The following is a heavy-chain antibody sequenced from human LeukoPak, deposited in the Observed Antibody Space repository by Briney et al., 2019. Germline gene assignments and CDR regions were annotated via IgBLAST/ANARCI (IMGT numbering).Heavy chain of an antibody. D-gene: IGHD6-19*01. CDR1: GDSFSSGSSY. CDR2: IYHSGST. CDR3: ARGSAWYFVY. J-gene: IGHJ4*02. V-gene: IGHV4-61*01. Sequence: SETLSLTCTVSGDSFSSGSSYWSWIRQPPGEGLQWLGYIYHSGSTNYNPSLKSRVTISVDTSKNQFSLKLSSVTTADTAVYYCARGSAWYFVYWGQGTLVTVSS.